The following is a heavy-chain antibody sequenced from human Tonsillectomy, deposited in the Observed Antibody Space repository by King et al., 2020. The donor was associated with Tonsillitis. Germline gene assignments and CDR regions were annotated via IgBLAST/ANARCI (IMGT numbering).Heavy chain of an antibody. CDR2: ISNDGSNK. CDR3: AKDRDWGYFDY. Sequence: QLVQSGGGVVQPGRYLRLSCAASGFTFSKYGMHWVRQAPGKGLEWVAVISNDGSNKYYEDSVKGRFTISRDNSKNTRYLQMNSLRPEDTAVYYCAKDRDWGYFDYWGQGTLVTVSS. D-gene: IGHD3/OR15-3a*01. J-gene: IGHJ4*02. V-gene: IGHV3-30*18. CDR1: GFTFSKYG.